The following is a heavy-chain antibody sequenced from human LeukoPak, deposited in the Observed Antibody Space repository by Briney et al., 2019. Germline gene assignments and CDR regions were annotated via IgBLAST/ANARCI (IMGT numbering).Heavy chain of an antibody. CDR3: AKDLDYYGSRDWFDP. J-gene: IGHJ5*02. CDR2: ISGSGGST. Sequence: GGSLRLSCAASGFTFSSYAMSWVRQAPGKGLEWVSAISGSGGSTYYADSVKGRFTISRDNSKNTLYLQMNSLRAEDTAVYYCAKDLDYYGSRDWFDPWGQGTLATVSS. CDR1: GFTFSSYA. D-gene: IGHD3-10*01. V-gene: IGHV3-23*01.